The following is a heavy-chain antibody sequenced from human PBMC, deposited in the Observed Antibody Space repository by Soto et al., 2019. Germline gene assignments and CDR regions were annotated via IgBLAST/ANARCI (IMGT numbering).Heavy chain of an antibody. Sequence: QVQLVESGGGVVQPGRSLRLSCAASGFTFSSYGMHWVRQAPGKGLEWVAVISYDGSNKYYADSVKGRFTISRDNSKNTLYLQMNSLRAEDTAVYYCAKDGRRIAARLEYFQHWGHGTLVTVSS. CDR2: ISYDGSNK. CDR3: AKDGRRIAARLEYFQH. V-gene: IGHV3-30*18. J-gene: IGHJ1*01. D-gene: IGHD6-6*01. CDR1: GFTFSSYG.